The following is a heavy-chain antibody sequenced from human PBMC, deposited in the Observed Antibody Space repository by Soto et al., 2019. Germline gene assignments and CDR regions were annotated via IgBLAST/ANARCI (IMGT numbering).Heavy chain of an antibody. CDR1: GGIFTASA. V-gene: IGHV1-69*13. CDR3: AVGFKLDYYSLDV. CDR2: VIPMFGTA. D-gene: IGHD3-10*01. J-gene: IGHJ6*02. Sequence: SVKVSCKSSGGIFTASAISWVRQAPGQGPEWMGGVIPMFGTANYPQRFQGRVTINADESTNTAYMQLSSLRPEDTAVYFCAVGFKLDYYSLDVWGQGTTDTVSS.